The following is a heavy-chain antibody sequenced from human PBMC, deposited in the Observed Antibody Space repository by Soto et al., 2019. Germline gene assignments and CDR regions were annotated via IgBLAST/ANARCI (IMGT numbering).Heavy chain of an antibody. CDR1: GGSSSSYY. CDR2: IYYSGST. CDR3: ARGRRAQITMVRGVIIV. Sequence: SETLSLTCTVSGGSSSSYYWSWIRQPPGKGLEWIGYIYYSGSTNYNPSLKSRVTISVDTSKNQFSLKLSSVTAADTAVYYCARGRRAQITMVRGVIIVWGQGTLVTVSS. J-gene: IGHJ4*02. D-gene: IGHD3-10*01. V-gene: IGHV4-59*12.